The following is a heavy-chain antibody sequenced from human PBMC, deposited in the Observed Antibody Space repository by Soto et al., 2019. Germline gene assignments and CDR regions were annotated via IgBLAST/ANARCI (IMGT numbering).Heavy chain of an antibody. J-gene: IGHJ5*02. Sequence: GGSLRLSCAASGFTFDDYTMHWVRQAPGKGLEWVSLISWDGGSTYYADSVKGRFTISRDNSKNSLYLQMNSLRTEDTALYYCAKGMSSSLGWFDPWGQGTLVTVSS. CDR3: AKGMSSSLGWFDP. CDR1: GFTFDDYT. V-gene: IGHV3-43*01. CDR2: ISWDGGST. D-gene: IGHD6-13*01.